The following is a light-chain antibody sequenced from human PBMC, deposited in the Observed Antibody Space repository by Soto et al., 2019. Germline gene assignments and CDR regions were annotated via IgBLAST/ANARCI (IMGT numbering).Light chain of an antibody. CDR1: QSVSSS. J-gene: IGKJ1*01. Sequence: EIVMTQSPATLSVSPGERPTLSWRASQSVSSSLAWYQQKPGQAPRLLIYGASTRATGIPARFSGSGSGTEFTLTISSLQPEDFAVYYCQQYNNSPLWTFGQGTKVEIK. V-gene: IGKV3-15*01. CDR2: GAS. CDR3: QQYNNSPLWT.